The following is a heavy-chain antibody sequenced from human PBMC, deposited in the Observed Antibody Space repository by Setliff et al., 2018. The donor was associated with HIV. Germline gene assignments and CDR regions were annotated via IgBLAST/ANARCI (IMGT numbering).Heavy chain of an antibody. CDR3: ARGRGTWIPDSSWFDS. V-gene: IGHV4-59*08. J-gene: IGHJ5*01. CDR1: GGSMNIHY. Sequence: SETLSLICTVSGGSMNIHYWSWIRHPPGKGLEWIGSIYYSGNANYNPSLQSRATISIATSKNQFSLQLDSVTAADMALYFCARGRGTWIPDSSWFDSWGQGTLVTVSS. CDR2: IYYSGNA. D-gene: IGHD5-12*01.